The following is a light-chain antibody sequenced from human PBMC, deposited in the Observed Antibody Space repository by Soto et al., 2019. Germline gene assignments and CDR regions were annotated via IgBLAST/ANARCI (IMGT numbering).Light chain of an antibody. V-gene: IGKV3-15*01. Sequence: EIVLTQSPSTLSLSPGERATLSFWASQSVVSDLAWYQQKPGQAPRLLIYRASTRATGGPARFSGSGSGTEFTLTISSLQSEDFAVYYCRQYDKWPWTFGRGTKVDI. CDR1: QSVVSD. CDR2: RAS. J-gene: IGKJ1*01. CDR3: RQYDKWPWT.